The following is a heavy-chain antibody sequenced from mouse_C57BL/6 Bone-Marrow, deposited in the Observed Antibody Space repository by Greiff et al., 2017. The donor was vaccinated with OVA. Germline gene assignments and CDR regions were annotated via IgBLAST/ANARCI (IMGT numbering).Heavy chain of an antibody. D-gene: IGHD1-1*01. CDR3: AFYYGSSDRYFDV. J-gene: IGHJ1*03. Sequence: VQLQQSGPELVKPGASVKISCKASGYSFTDYNMNWVKQSNGKSLEWIGVINPNYGTTSYNQKFKGKATLTVDQSSSPAYMQLNSLTSEDSAVYYCAFYYGSSDRYFDVWGTGTTVTVSS. CDR1: GYSFTDYN. V-gene: IGHV1-39*01. CDR2: INPNYGTT.